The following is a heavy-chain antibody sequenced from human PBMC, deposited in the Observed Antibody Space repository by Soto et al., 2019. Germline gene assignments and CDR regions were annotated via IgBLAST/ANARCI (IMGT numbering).Heavy chain of an antibody. Sequence: PSETLSLTCTVSGGSISSTTYYWGWMRQPPGKGLEWIASFFIGGNTYYNPSLKSRVTISVDTSKNQFSLKLSSVTAADTAVYYCAKDHGTYGPNWIDSWGQGTLVTVSS. V-gene: IGHV4-39*02. CDR1: GGSISSTTYY. J-gene: IGHJ5*01. D-gene: IGHD3-10*01. CDR2: FFIGGNT. CDR3: AKDHGTYGPNWIDS.